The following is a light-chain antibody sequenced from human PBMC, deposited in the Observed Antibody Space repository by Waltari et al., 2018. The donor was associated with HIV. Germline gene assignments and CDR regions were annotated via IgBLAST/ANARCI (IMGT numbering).Light chain of an antibody. CDR1: SSHLGAGYD. CDR3: QSYDSSLTGSV. V-gene: IGLV1-40*01. J-gene: IGLJ2*01. CDR2: GSG. Sequence: QSVLTQPPSVSGAPGQRVTISCTGSSSHLGAGYDIHWYQHLPGTAPKLLIYGSGNRPSGVPDRFSGSKSGTSASLAITGLQAEDEADYYCQSYDSSLTGSVFGGGTKLTVL.